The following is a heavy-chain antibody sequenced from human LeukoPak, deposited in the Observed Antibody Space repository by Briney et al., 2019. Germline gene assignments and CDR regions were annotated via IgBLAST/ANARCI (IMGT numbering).Heavy chain of an antibody. V-gene: IGHV4-59*01. Sequence: PSETLSLTCTVSGGSINSYYWSWIRQPPGKGKEWGGYIYYSGSTNYNPSLKSGVTISVDTSKKQFSLKLRYRTAADTAVYYCARGSCDDILTPFDYWGQGTPVTVSS. J-gene: IGHJ4*01. CDR2: IYYSGST. CDR1: GGSINSYY. D-gene: IGHD3-9*01. CDR3: ARGSCDDILTPFDY.